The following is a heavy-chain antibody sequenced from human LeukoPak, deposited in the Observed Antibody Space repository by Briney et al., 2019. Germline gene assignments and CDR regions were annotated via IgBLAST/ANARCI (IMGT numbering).Heavy chain of an antibody. CDR3: ARNSLVRGAINY. V-gene: IGHV3-74*01. CDR2: IDSDGTST. Sequence: GGSLRLSCVASGFTLRNYWMHWVRQVPGKGLVCVARIDSDGTSTSHADSVKGRFTISRDNSKNTLYLQMNSLRPEDTAVYYCARNSLVRGAINYWGQGTLVTVSS. D-gene: IGHD3-10*01. CDR1: GFTLRNYW. J-gene: IGHJ4*02.